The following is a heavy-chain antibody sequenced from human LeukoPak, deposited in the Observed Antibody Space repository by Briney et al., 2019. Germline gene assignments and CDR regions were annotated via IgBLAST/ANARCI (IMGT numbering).Heavy chain of an antibody. CDR1: GFTFSSYW. J-gene: IGHJ3*02. D-gene: IGHD3-22*01. CDR3: GSLDSREDSSSRWGPLDI. Sequence: PGGSLRLSCVASGFTFSSYWMTWVRQAPGKGLEWVANIKTDGSQIYYVDSVKGRFTISRDNARNSLYLQMNTLRAEDTAVYYCGSLDSREDSSSRWGPLDIWGQGTMVTVSS. V-gene: IGHV3-7*01. CDR2: IKTDGSQI.